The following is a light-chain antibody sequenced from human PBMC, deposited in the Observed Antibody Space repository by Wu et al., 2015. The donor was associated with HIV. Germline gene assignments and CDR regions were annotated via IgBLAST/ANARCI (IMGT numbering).Light chain of an antibody. CDR2: KAS. Sequence: DIQMTQSPSTLSAYVGDRATITCRASQTINNWLAWYQQRPGKAPKLLIYKASSLESGVPSRFSGSGSGTEFTLTISSLQPDDFATYYCQQYNSYSPLTFGGGTKVEIK. V-gene: IGKV1-5*03. CDR3: QQYNSYSPLT. CDR1: QTINNW. J-gene: IGKJ4*01.